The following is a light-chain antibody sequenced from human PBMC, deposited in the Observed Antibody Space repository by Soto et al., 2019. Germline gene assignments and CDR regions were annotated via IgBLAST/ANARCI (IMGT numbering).Light chain of an antibody. J-gene: IGLJ2*01. CDR3: CSNTTTSTVV. CDR2: EVI. Sequence: QSALTQPASVSGSPGQSITISCTGTSSDIGAYDYVSWYQQHPGKAPKLMIYEVIRRPSGISDRFSAYKSGNTSSLTISGLQAEDADYYYCCSNTTTSTVVFGGGTKLTVL. CDR1: SSDIGAYDY. V-gene: IGLV2-14*03.